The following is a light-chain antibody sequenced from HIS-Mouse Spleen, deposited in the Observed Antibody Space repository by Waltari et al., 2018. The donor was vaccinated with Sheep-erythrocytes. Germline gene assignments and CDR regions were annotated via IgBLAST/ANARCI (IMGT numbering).Light chain of an antibody. CDR3: CSYAGSYNHV. CDR2: DVS. Sequence: QSALTQPRSVSGSPGQSVTISCPVTSSDVGGYNYVSWYQQHPAKAPKLMIYDVSKRPSGVPDRFSGSKSGNTASLTISGLQAEDEADYYCCSYAGSYNHVFATGTKVTVL. V-gene: IGLV2-11*01. J-gene: IGLJ1*01. CDR1: SSDVGGYNY.